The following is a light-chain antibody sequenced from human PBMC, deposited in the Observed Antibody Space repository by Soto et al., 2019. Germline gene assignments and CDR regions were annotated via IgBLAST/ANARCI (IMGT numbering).Light chain of an antibody. V-gene: IGKV3-11*01. CDR3: QHRMNWPLT. Sequence: EIVLTQSPATLSLSPGERATLSCRASQSVSSYLAWYHQKPVQAPRLLMYEASTRASGTPARFSGSGSETDFTLTISSLEPEDFAVYYCQHRMNWPLTFGQGTRLEIK. J-gene: IGKJ5*01. CDR2: EAS. CDR1: QSVSSY.